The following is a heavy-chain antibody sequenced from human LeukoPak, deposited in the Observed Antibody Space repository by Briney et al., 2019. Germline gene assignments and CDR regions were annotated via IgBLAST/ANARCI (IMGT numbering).Heavy chain of an antibody. Sequence: ASVKVSCKASGYTFTGYYMHWVRQAPGQGLEWMGWINPNSGDTNYAQKFQGRVTMTRDTSISTAYMELSRLRSDDTAVYYCARVVGITIFGVVKDNWFDPWGQGTLVTVSS. J-gene: IGHJ5*02. D-gene: IGHD3-3*01. CDR3: ARVVGITIFGVVKDNWFDP. V-gene: IGHV1-2*02. CDR2: INPNSGDT. CDR1: GYTFTGYY.